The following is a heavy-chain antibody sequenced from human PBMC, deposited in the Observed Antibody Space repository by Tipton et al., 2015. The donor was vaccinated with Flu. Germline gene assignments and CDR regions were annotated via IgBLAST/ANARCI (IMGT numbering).Heavy chain of an antibody. CDR2: IIPLFHTT. Sequence: QSGAEVKKPGSSVKVSCKASGVTFSNYAVSWVRQAPGQGLEWMGGIIPLFHTTKYAQKFQGRVTITADESTSTVYLELSSLSSEDTAVYYCARDHGYTYATYSYYYYGMDVWGQGTSVTVSS. CDR3: ARDHGYTYATYSYYYYGMDV. D-gene: IGHD5-18*01. J-gene: IGHJ6*02. V-gene: IGHV1-69*01. CDR1: GVTFSNYA.